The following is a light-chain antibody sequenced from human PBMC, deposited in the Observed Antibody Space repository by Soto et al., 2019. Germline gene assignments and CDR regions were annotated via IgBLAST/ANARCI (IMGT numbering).Light chain of an antibody. Sequence: DIQMTQSPSTPSASVGDRVTITCRASQSIRSWLAWYQQKPGKAPKLLIYDASSLQSGVPSRFSGRGSGTEFTLTISSLQPDDFATYYCQQYDSYSWTFGQGTKVDIK. CDR1: QSIRSW. CDR3: QQYDSYSWT. J-gene: IGKJ1*01. CDR2: DAS. V-gene: IGKV1-5*01.